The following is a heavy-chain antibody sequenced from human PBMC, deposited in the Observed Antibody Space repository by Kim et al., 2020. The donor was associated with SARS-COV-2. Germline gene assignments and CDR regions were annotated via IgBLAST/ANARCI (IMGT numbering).Heavy chain of an antibody. D-gene: IGHD3-22*01. CDR3: TCGPYYYDSAAYHHTL. CDR1: GFNLGAYA. CDR2: IRGRRDGAST. Sequence: GGSLRLSCTTSGFNLGAYAMSWFRQAPGKGLEWVAVIRGRRDGASTAYSATVKGRFTISSDDSKRIAYLQMNGTKTQDTDVYYCTCGPYYYDSAAYHHTLWRQGPLVTV. J-gene: IGHJ4*02. V-gene: IGHV3-49*03.